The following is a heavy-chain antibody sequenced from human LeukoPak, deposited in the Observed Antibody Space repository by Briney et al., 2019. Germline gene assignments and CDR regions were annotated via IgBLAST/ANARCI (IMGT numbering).Heavy chain of an antibody. CDR2: IYPGDSET. Sequence: GESLKISCKGSGYSFTSYCIGWVRQMPGKGLEWMGIIYPGDSETKYSPSFQGQVTISADKSISTAYLQWSRLRASDTAMYYCARGEYYYDSSTYSPGGALDIWGQGTMVTVSS. D-gene: IGHD3-22*01. CDR3: ARGEYYYDSSTYSPGGALDI. V-gene: IGHV5-51*01. CDR1: GYSFTSYC. J-gene: IGHJ3*02.